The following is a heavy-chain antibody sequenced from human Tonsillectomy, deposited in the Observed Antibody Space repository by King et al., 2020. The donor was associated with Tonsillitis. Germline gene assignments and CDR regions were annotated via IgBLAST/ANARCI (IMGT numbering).Heavy chain of an antibody. D-gene: IGHD3-10*01. CDR1: GFTFDDYA. J-gene: IGHJ4*02. CDR3: AKAIYYASGNYDY. Sequence: VQLVESGGGLVQPGRSLRLSCAASGFTFDDYAMHWVPQAPGKGLEWVSGITWNSGSLGYADSVRGRFTISRDNAKNSLYLQMNNLRVEDTAFYYCAKAIYYASGNYDYWGQGTLVTVSS. CDR2: ITWNSGSL. V-gene: IGHV3-9*01.